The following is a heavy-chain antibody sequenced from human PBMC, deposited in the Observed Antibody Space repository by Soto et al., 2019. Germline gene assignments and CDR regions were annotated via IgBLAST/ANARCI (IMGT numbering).Heavy chain of an antibody. J-gene: IGHJ5*02. V-gene: IGHV4-31*03. Sequence: QVQLQESGPGLVKPSQTPSLTCTVSGGSISSGGYYWSWIRQHPGKGLEWIGYIYYSGSTYYNPSLKSRVTISVDTSKNQFSLKLSSVTAADTAVYYCARAGRDIAARPKNWFDPWGQGTLVTVSS. CDR2: IYYSGST. D-gene: IGHD6-6*01. CDR3: ARAGRDIAARPKNWFDP. CDR1: GGSISSGGYY.